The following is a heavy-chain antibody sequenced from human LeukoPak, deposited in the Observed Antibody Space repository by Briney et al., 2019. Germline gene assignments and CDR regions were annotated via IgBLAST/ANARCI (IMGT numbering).Heavy chain of an antibody. CDR2: ISSSGASI. J-gene: IGHJ4*02. D-gene: IGHD3-22*01. CDR1: GFTFSSYS. Sequence: GVSLRLSCAASGFTFSSYSMNWVRQAPGKGLEWVSFISSSGASIYYADSVKGRFTVSRDNAKNSLYLQMNSLGVEDTAMYYCAPICSSGNCFQTRFDYWGQGTLVTVSS. CDR3: APICSSGNCFQTRFDY. V-gene: IGHV3-21*01.